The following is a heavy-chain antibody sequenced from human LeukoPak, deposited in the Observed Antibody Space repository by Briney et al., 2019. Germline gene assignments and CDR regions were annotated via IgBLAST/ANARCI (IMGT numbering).Heavy chain of an antibody. Sequence: SETLSLTCTVSGYSISSGYFWAWIRQPAGKGLEWIGRIYISGSTNYKPSLKSRVTMSVDTSKKQFSLKLSSVTAADTAVYYCAREDAHDAFDVWGQGAPVTVSS. J-gene: IGHJ3*01. V-gene: IGHV4-38-2*02. CDR2: IYISGST. CDR3: AREDAHDAFDV. CDR1: GYSISSGYF.